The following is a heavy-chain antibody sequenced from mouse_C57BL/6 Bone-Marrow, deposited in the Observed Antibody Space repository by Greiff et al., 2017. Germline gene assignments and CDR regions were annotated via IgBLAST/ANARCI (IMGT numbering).Heavy chain of an antibody. CDR3: ARARYWYFDV. CDR1: GYTFTSYG. J-gene: IGHJ1*03. CDR2: IYPRSGNT. Sequence: QVQLQQSGAELARPGASVKLSCKASGYTFTSYGISWVKQRTGQGLEWIGEIYPRSGNTYYNEKFKGKATLTADTSSSTAYMELRSLTSEDSAVYFCARARYWYFDVWGTGTTVTVSS. V-gene: IGHV1-81*01.